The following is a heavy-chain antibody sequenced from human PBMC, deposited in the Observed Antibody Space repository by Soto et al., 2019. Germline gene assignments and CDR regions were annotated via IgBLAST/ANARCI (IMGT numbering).Heavy chain of an antibody. CDR2: INPSGGST. J-gene: IGHJ4*02. CDR3: ARWIPTTETLDY. CDR1: GYTFTSYY. Sequence: ASVKVSCKASGYTFTSYYMHWVRQAPGQGLEWMGIINPSGGSTGYAQKFQGRVTMTRDTSTSTVYVELSSLRSEDTAVYYCARWIPTTETLDYWGQGTLVTVSS. V-gene: IGHV1-46*01. D-gene: IGHD4-17*01.